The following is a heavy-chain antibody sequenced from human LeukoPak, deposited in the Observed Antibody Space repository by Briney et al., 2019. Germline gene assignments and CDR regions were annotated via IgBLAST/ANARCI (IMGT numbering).Heavy chain of an antibody. CDR1: GFTFSSYG. CDR3: VNSGFDP. Sequence: RGSLRLSCAASGFTFSSYGMHWVRQAPGKGLEWVAFIHYDGTNEYYADSVKGRFTISRDNFKNTLSLQMNGLRVEDTALYYCVNSGFDPWGQGTLVTVSS. V-gene: IGHV3-30*02. D-gene: IGHD3-10*01. J-gene: IGHJ5*02. CDR2: IHYDGTNE.